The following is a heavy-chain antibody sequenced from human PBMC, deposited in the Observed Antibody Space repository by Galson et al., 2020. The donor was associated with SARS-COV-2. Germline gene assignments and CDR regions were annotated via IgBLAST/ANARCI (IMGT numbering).Heavy chain of an antibody. D-gene: IGHD2-15*01. CDR2: ISPYNSNT. CDR3: ARYLSLGDCSGGSCFFY. V-gene: IGHV1-18*01. Sequence: ASVKVSCKASGYTFTTFYITWVRQAPGQGLEWMGKISPYNSNTNYTEKLQGRVTMTTDTSTSTAYMELRSLTSDDTAVYYCARYLSLGDCSGGSCFFYWGQGTLVTVSS. CDR1: GYTFTTFY. J-gene: IGHJ4*02.